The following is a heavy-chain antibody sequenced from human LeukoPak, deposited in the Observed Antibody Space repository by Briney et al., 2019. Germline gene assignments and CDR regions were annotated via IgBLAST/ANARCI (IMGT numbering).Heavy chain of an antibody. D-gene: IGHD2-2*01. J-gene: IGHJ4*02. V-gene: IGHV4-34*01. CDR1: GGPFRGYY. Sequence: SETLSLTCAVYGGPFRGYYWSWIRQPPGKGLEWIGEINHSGSTNYNPSLKSRVTISLDTSMKKFSLKLNSVTAADTAVYYCASTERCSTTCPLDYWGQGTLVTVSS. CDR2: INHSGST. CDR3: ASTERCSTTCPLDY.